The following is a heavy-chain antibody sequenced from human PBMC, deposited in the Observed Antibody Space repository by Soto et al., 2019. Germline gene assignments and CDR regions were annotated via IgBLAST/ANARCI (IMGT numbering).Heavy chain of an antibody. CDR3: ARAAAGTFHYYGMDV. Sequence: GGSLRLSCAASGFTFSSYDMHWVRQATGKGLEWVSAIGTAGDTYYPGSVKGRFTISRENAKNSLYLQMNSLRAGDTAVYYCARAAAGTFHYYGMDVWGQGTTVTVSS. CDR2: IGTAGDT. J-gene: IGHJ6*02. D-gene: IGHD6-13*01. V-gene: IGHV3-13*04. CDR1: GFTFSSYD.